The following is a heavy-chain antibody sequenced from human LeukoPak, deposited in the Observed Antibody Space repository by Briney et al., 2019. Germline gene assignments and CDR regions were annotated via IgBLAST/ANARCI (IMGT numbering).Heavy chain of an antibody. CDR2: VDHTGST. CDR3: ARGRVSSSTWYSTYYYYFYMDV. Sequence: SETLSLTCAVYGGSFSGYYWTWIRQPPGKGLEWIGYVDHTGSTKFNPSLNGRVSISRDASKNLFSLRLRSVTAADTAVYFCARGRVSSSTWYSTYYYYFYMDVWGKGTTVTVSS. J-gene: IGHJ6*03. CDR1: GGSFSGYY. V-gene: IGHV4-59*01. D-gene: IGHD4-11*01.